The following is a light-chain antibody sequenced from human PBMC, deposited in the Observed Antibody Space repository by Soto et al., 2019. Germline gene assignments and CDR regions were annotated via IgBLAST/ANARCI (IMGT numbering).Light chain of an antibody. CDR2: DAS. J-gene: IGKJ2*01. CDR3: QQRSNWPPVT. V-gene: IGKV3-11*01. CDR1: QSVGTS. Sequence: EIVLTQSPATLSLSPGERATLSCRASQSVGTSLGWYQQKPGQAPRLLIYDASNRATGIPARFSGSGSGTDFTLTISSLEPEDFAVYYCQQRSNWPPVTFGQGTKLEIK.